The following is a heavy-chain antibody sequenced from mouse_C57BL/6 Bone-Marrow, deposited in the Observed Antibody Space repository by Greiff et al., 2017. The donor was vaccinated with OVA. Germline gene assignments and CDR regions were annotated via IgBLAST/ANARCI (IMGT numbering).Heavy chain of an antibody. J-gene: IGHJ3*01. V-gene: IGHV2-2*01. CDR3: ARKRTYDGYYAWFAY. D-gene: IGHD2-3*01. Sequence: VQLVESGPGLVQPSQSLSITCTVSGFSLTSYGVHWVRQSPGKGLEWLGVIWSGGSTDYNAAFISRLSISKDNSKSQVFFKMNSLQADDTAIYYCARKRTYDGYYAWFAYWGQGTLVTVSA. CDR1: GFSLTSYG. CDR2: IWSGGST.